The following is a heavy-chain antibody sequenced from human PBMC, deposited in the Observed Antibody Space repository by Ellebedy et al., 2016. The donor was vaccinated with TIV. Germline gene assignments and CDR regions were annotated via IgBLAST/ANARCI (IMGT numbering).Heavy chain of an antibody. J-gene: IGHJ4*02. CDR2: VYYSGTT. V-gene: IGHV4-59*01. CDR3: GRGSPVVYY. D-gene: IGHD3-16*01. Sequence: SETLSLXCTVSGGSTSNNYWSWIRQPPGKGLEWIGYVYYSGTTDYNPSLKSRVTISVDTSQNQSSLKLNSVNAADTAVYYCGRGSPVVYYWGQGTLVTVSS. CDR1: GGSTSNNY.